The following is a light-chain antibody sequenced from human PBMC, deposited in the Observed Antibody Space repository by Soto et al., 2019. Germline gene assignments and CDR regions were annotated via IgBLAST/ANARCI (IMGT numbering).Light chain of an antibody. CDR2: KAS. CDR1: QLIDSG. CDR3: QQYNSYSSGT. Sequence: DIQMTQSPSTLSASVGDRVTITCRASQLIDSGLAWYQQKPGKAPNLLIYKASSLESGVPSRFSGSGSGTDLTLTISSLQPDDFAAYYCQQYNSYSSGTFGQWTKVDSK. V-gene: IGKV1-5*03. J-gene: IGKJ1*01.